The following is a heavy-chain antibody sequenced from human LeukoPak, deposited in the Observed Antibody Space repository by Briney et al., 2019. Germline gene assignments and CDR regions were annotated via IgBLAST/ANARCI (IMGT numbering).Heavy chain of an antibody. Sequence: SQTLSLTCAVSGGSISSGGYSWSWIRRPPGKGLEWIGYIYHSGSTYYNPSLKSRVTISVDRSKNQFSLKLSSVTAADTAVYYCAREGADYYDSSGYYYFDYWGQGTLVTVSS. V-gene: IGHV4-30-2*01. D-gene: IGHD3-22*01. CDR1: GGSISSGGYS. J-gene: IGHJ4*02. CDR2: IYHSGST. CDR3: AREGADYYDSSGYYYFDY.